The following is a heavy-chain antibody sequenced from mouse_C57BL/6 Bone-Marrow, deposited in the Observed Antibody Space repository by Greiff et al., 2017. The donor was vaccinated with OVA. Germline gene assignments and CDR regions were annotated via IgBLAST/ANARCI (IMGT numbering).Heavy chain of an antibody. V-gene: IGHV1-39*01. Sequence: EVQLMESGPELVKPGASVKISCKASGYAFTDSNMNWVKQSNGKSLEWIGVINPNYGTTSYNPKFKGKATLTVDQSSSTAYMQLNRLTSEDSAVYDCARWDLYSSWAWAMDYWGQGTSVTVSS. CDR2: INPNYGTT. CDR3: ARWDLYSSWAWAMDY. CDR1: GYAFTDSN. J-gene: IGHJ4*01. D-gene: IGHD2-12*01.